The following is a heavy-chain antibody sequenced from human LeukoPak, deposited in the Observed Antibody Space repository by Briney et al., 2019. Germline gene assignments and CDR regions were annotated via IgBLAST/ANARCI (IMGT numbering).Heavy chain of an antibody. CDR3: TRDYLDGDEYPLA. Sequence: GGSLRLSCAASGFIVSTNYMSWVRQAPGKGLEWVSVIYTGGSTYYADSVKGRFTISRDNSKNTMYLQMNSLRAEDTAVYYCTRDYLDGDEYPLAWGQGTLATVSS. J-gene: IGHJ5*02. CDR2: IYTGGST. V-gene: IGHV3-53*01. CDR1: GFIVSTNY. D-gene: IGHD2/OR15-2a*01.